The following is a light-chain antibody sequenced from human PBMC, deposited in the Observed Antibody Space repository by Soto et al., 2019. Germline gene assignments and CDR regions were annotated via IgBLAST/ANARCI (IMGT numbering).Light chain of an antibody. CDR2: EVT. Sequence: QSALTQPPSASGSPGQSATISCTGTSSDVGGYNYVSWYQQHPGKAPKLMIYEVTKRPSGVPDRFSGSKSGNTASLTVSGLLAEDEADYYCSSYSDSDTKVFGTGTKLTVL. V-gene: IGLV2-8*01. CDR1: SSDVGGYNY. J-gene: IGLJ1*01. CDR3: SSYSDSDTKV.